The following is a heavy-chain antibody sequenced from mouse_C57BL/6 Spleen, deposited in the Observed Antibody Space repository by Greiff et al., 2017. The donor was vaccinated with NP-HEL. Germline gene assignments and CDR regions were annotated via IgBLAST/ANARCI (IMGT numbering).Heavy chain of an antibody. CDR1: GYAFTNYL. J-gene: IGHJ4*01. CDR2: LNPGSGGT. V-gene: IGHV1-54*01. D-gene: IGHD2-5*01. CDR3: ARDGDYSNYETGYAMDY. Sequence: VKLQESGAELVRPGTSVKVSCKASGYAFTNYLIEWVKQRPGQGLEWIGVLNPGSGGTNYNEEFKGKATLTADKSSSTAYMPLSSLTSEDSAVYFCARDGDYSNYETGYAMDYWGQGTSVTVSS.